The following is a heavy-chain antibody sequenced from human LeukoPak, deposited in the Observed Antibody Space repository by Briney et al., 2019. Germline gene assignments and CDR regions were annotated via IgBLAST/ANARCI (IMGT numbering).Heavy chain of an antibody. Sequence: GGSLRLSCAASGFTFSSYGMHWVRQAPGKGLEWVAFIRYDGSNKYYADSVKGRFTISRDNSKNTLYLQMNSLRAEDTAVYYCAKDSVRYYYYYYMDVWGKGPTVTVSS. J-gene: IGHJ6*03. D-gene: IGHD1-1*01. CDR1: GFTFSSYG. CDR2: IRYDGSNK. V-gene: IGHV3-30*02. CDR3: AKDSVRYYYYYYMDV.